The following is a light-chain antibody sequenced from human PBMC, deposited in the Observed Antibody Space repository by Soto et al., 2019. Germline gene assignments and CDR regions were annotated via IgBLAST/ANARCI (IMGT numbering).Light chain of an antibody. V-gene: IGKV1-5*01. J-gene: IGKJ1*01. CDR3: QQYSSVTWT. CDR2: DAS. Sequence: DIQMTQSPSTLSASVGDRVTITCWASQSINRWLAWYQQKPGKAPKLLIYDASTLESGVPSRFSGSGSGTEFTLTISSLQPDDFATYYCQQYSSVTWTFGQGAKVDI. CDR1: QSINRW.